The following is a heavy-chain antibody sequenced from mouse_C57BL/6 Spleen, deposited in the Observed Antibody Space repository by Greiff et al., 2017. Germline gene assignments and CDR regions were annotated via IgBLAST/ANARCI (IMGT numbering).Heavy chain of an antibody. D-gene: IGHD1-1*01. CDR2: IYPGSCST. J-gene: IGHJ1*03. CDR3: ARSWEYDGSRGYCDV. Sequence: QVQLQQPGAELVQPGASVKMSCKASGYTFTSYWITWVKQTPGQGLEWIGDIYPGSCSTNYNEKFTSKGTLTVDTSSSTPYMQISSLTSEDAAVYYYARSWEYDGSRGYCDVWGTGTTVTVSS. CDR1: GYTFTSYW. V-gene: IGHV1-55*01.